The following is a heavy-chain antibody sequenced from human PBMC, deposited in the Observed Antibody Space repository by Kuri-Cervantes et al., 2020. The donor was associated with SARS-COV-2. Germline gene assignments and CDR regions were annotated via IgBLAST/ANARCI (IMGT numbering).Heavy chain of an antibody. J-gene: IGHJ4*02. D-gene: IGHD3-10*01. CDR2: ISAYNGNT. CDR1: GYTFTSYG. Sequence: ASVKVSCKASGYTFTSYGISWVRQAPGQGLEWMGWISAYNGNTNYAQKLQGRVTMTTDTSTSTAYMELRSLRSDDTAVYYCARGRGYYGSETYCNNFDYWGQGTLVTVSS. V-gene: IGHV1-18*01. CDR3: ARGRGYYGSETYCNNFDY.